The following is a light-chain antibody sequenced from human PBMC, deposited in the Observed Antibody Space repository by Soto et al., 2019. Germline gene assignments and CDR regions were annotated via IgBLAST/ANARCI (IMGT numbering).Light chain of an antibody. CDR1: QSISSW. Sequence: VDVGGRLICRASQSISSWLAWYQQKPGKAPKLLIYDASSLESGVPSRFSGSGTGTQFTFTCSSRHPDDLPSQSIKHYTSHPLTVRGGTKVDIK. CDR2: DAS. CDR3: KHYTSHPLT. V-gene: IGKV1-5*02. J-gene: IGKJ4*01.